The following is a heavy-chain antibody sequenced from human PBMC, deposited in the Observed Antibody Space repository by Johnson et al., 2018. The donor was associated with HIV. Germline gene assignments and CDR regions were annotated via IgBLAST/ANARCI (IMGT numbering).Heavy chain of an antibody. CDR1: GFTFSGSA. Sequence: VQLVESRGGWVQPGGSLRLSCAASGFTFSGSAMHWVRQASGKGLEWVGRIRRKANSYATAYAASVQGRFTIPRDDSRNTAYLQMNIRRAGDTAVYYCARGEGYCSSTSCDDALDIRGQGTMVTVSS. CDR2: IRRKANSYAT. CDR3: ARGEGYCSSTSCDDALDI. V-gene: IGHV3-73*01. J-gene: IGHJ3*02. D-gene: IGHD2-2*01.